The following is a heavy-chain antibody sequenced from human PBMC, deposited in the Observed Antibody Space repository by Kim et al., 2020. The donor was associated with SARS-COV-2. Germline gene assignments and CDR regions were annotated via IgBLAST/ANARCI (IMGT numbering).Heavy chain of an antibody. Sequence: SETLSLTCAVYGGSFSGYYWSWIRQPPGKGLEWIGEINHSGSTNYNPSLKSRVTISVDTSKNQFSLKLSSVTAADTAVYYCARGSVDTAMVCAFDIWAKG. J-gene: IGHJ3*02. D-gene: IGHD5-18*01. CDR1: GGSFSGYY. V-gene: IGHV4-34*01. CDR2: INHSGST. CDR3: ARGSVDTAMVCAFDI.